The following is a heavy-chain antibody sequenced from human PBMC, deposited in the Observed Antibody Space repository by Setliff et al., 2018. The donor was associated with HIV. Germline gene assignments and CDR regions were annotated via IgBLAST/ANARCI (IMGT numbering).Heavy chain of an antibody. V-gene: IGHV4-4*07. CDR3: ARVYSRSWFFFDH. J-gene: IGHJ4*02. CDR2: ISASGST. D-gene: IGHD6-13*01. CDR1: GGSISSYY. Sequence: SETLSLTCTVSGGSISSYYWSWIRQPAGKALEWIGRISASGSTNYNPSLESRVTLSIDTSNNQFSLKLTSVTAADTAVYYCARVYSRSWFFFDHWGQGILVTVSS.